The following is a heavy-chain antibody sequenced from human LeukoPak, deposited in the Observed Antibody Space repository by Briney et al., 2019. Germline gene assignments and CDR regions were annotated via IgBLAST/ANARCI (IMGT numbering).Heavy chain of an antibody. V-gene: IGHV4-61*02. CDR2: IYTSGST. CDR1: GGSISSGSYY. CDR3: ARDLGDYYDRSEHWFDP. J-gene: IGHJ5*02. D-gene: IGHD3-22*01. Sequence: KSSETLSLTCTVSGGSISSGSYYWSWIRQPAGKGLEWIGRIYTSGSTNYNPSLKSRVTISVDTSKNQFSLKLSSVTAADTAVYYCARDLGDYYDRSEHWFDPWGQGTLVTVSS.